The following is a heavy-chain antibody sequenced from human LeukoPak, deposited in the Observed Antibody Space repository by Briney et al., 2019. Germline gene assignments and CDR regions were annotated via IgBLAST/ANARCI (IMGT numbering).Heavy chain of an antibody. D-gene: IGHD2-2*01. V-gene: IGHV3-21*01. J-gene: IGHJ4*02. CDR2: ISSSSSYI. Sequence: AQSLTLSSVPSALTLASYSINWVSHPDGSGLGWVSSISSSSSYIYYADSVKGRFTISRDNAKNSLYLQMNSLRAEDTAVYYCARSCSSTSCSDYWGQGTLVTVSS. CDR1: ALTLASYS. CDR3: ARSCSSTSCSDY.